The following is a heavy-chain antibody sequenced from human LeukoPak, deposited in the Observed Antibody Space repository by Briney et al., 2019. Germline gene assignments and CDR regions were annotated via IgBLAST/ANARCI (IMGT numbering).Heavy chain of an antibody. J-gene: IGHJ3*02. Sequence: GXXLRLSCAASGFTFSSYSMNWVRQAPGKGLEWVSSISSSSSYIYYADSVKGRFTISRDNAKNSLYLQMNSLRAEDTAVYYCASGSGYSSSWYPNAFDIWGQGTMVTVSS. D-gene: IGHD6-13*01. CDR2: ISSSSSYI. V-gene: IGHV3-21*01. CDR3: ASGSGYSSSWYPNAFDI. CDR1: GFTFSSYS.